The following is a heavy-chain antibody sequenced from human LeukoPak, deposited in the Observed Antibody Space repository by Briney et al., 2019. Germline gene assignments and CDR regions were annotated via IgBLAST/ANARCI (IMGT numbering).Heavy chain of an antibody. CDR3: AKGGHLLRYCDWSRTLDR. CDR1: GFTFSSYG. Sequence: PGRSLRLSCAASGFTFSSYGMHWVRQAPGKGLEWVAVISYDGSNKYYADSVRGRFTISRDNSKNTLYLQMNSLRAEDTAVYYCAKGGHLLRYCDWSRTLDRWGQGTLVTVSS. J-gene: IGHJ4*02. V-gene: IGHV3-30*18. CDR2: ISYDGSNK. D-gene: IGHD3-9*01.